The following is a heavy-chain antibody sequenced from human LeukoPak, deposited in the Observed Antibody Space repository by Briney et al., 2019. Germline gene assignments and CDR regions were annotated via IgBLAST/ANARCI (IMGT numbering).Heavy chain of an antibody. Sequence: GGSLTLSCAASGFTFKNYAMSWVRQAPGKGLEWVSRIDGSGDNRYYADSVKGRFTISRDNSGNTLYLQLRGLGAEDTATYYCAKVQMSTGWTFDFWGQGSLVTVSS. V-gene: IGHV3-23*01. D-gene: IGHD2-2*01. J-gene: IGHJ4*02. CDR2: IDGSGDNR. CDR3: AKVQMSTGWTFDF. CDR1: GFTFKNYA.